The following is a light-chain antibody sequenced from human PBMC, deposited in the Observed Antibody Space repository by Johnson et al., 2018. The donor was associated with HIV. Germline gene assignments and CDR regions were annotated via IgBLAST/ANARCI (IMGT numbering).Light chain of an antibody. CDR1: SSNIGNNY. V-gene: IGLV1-51*02. J-gene: IGLJ1*01. CDR2: ENN. Sequence: QPVLTQPPSVSAAPGQKVTISCSGSSSNIGNNYVSWYQQLPGTAPKLLIYENNKRPSGVPDRFSGSKSGTSASLAISGLQAEDEADYYCASWDDSLNGYVFGTATKVTVL. CDR3: ASWDDSLNGYV.